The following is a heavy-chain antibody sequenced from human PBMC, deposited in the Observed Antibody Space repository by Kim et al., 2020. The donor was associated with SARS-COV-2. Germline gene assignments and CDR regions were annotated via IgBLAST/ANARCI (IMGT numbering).Heavy chain of an antibody. CDR1: GYTFTSYD. CDR2: MNPNSGNT. CDR3: ARDVLPSYDFWSGPFDP. V-gene: IGHV1-8*01. D-gene: IGHD3-3*01. J-gene: IGHJ5*02. Sequence: ASVKVSCKASGYTFTSYDINWVRQATGQGLEWMGWMNPNSGNTGYAQKFQGIVTMTRNTSISTAYMELSSLRSEDMAVYYCARDVLPSYDFWSGPFDPWGQGTLVTVSS.